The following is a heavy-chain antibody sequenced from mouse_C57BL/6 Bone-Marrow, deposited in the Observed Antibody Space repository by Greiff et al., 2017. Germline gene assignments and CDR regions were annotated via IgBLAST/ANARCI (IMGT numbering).Heavy chain of an antibody. D-gene: IGHD1-1*01. CDR3: ARDYYGSSMFAY. V-gene: IGHV1-50*01. CDR2: IDPSDSYT. J-gene: IGHJ3*01. Sequence: QVQLQQPGAELVKPGASVKLSCKASGYTFTSYWMQWVKQRPGQGLEWIGEIDPSDSYTTYNQKFKGKATLTVDTSSSTAYMQLSSLTSEDSSVYYCARDYYGSSMFAYWGQGTLVTVSA. CDR1: GYTFTSYW.